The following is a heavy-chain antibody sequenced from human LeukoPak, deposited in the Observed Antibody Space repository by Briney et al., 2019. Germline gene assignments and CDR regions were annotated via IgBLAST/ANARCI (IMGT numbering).Heavy chain of an antibody. J-gene: IGHJ4*02. D-gene: IGHD6-19*01. CDR1: GFTFSSYS. CDR3: ARSEEGGWPFEY. V-gene: IGHV3-21*01. Sequence: PGGSLRLSCAASGFTFSSYSMNWVRQAPGKGLEWVSSISSSSSYIYYADSVKGRFTISRDNAKNSLYLQMNSLRAEDTAVYYCARSEEGGWPFEYWGQGTLVTVSS. CDR2: ISSSSSYI.